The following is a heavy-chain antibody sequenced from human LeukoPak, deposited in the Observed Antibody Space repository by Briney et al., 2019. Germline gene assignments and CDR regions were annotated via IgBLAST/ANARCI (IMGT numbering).Heavy chain of an antibody. J-gene: IGHJ4*02. CDR1: GFTFSSYW. CDR2: IASDGNNR. CDR3: ARGRPHGNDY. V-gene: IGHV3-74*01. D-gene: IGHD4-23*01. Sequence: PGGSLRLSCADSGFTFSSYWMNWVRQVPGKGLVWVSRIASDGNNRDYADSVKGRFTISRDNAKNTLYLQMNSLRVEDTAVYYCARGRPHGNDYWGQGTLVTVSS.